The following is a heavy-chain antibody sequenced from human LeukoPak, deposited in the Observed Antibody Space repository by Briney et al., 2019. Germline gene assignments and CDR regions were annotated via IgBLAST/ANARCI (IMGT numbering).Heavy chain of an antibody. V-gene: IGHV1-8*01. CDR2: VNPNSGDA. D-gene: IGHD3-16*01. Sequence: ASVTVSFTASGYTFTSYNINWVRQATGQGLEWLGWVNPNSGDAGYAPKFQGRVTMTRNTSISTAYMELSSLRSEDTAVYYCARGRLRSHNWFASWGQEPWSPSLQ. CDR1: GYTFTSYN. CDR3: ARGRLRSHNWFAS. J-gene: IGHJ5*01.